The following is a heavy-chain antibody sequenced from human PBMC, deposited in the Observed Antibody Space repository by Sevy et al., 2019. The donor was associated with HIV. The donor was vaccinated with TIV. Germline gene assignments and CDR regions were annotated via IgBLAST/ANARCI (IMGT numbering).Heavy chain of an antibody. D-gene: IGHD6-19*01. Sequence: GGSLRLSCAASGFTFSSSAMHWVRQAPAKGLEWVALISHDGTNKYYADSVKGRFTISRDNSKNTLYLQMNSLRAEDTAVYYCARDMAHLPIAVAGNFYYYYGMDVWGQRTTVTVSS. CDR3: ARDMAHLPIAVAGNFYYYYGMDV. CDR2: ISHDGTNK. J-gene: IGHJ6*02. CDR1: GFTFSSSA. V-gene: IGHV3-30*04.